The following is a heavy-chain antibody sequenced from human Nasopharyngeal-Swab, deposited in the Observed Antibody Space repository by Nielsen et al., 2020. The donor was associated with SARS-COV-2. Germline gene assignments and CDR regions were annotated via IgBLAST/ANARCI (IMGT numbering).Heavy chain of an antibody. J-gene: IGHJ4*02. V-gene: IGHV3-30-3*01. Sequence: WIRQPPGEGLEWVAVISYDGSNKYYADYVKGRFTISRDNSKNTLYLQMNSLRAEDTAVYYCARVYQYSRRVGYWGQGTLVTVSS. CDR2: ISYDGSNK. CDR3: ARVYQYSRRVGY. D-gene: IGHD6-6*01.